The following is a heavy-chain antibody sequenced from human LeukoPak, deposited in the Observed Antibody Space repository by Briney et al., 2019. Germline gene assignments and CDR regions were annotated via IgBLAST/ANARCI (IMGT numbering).Heavy chain of an antibody. V-gene: IGHV3-21*01. CDR1: GFTFSSYS. CDR2: ISSSSSYI. Sequence: GGSLRLSCAASGFTFSSYSMNWVRQAPGKGLEWVSSISSSSSYIYYADSVKSRFTISRDNAKNSLYLQMNSLRAEDTAVYYCARHRRFLAYGDSLLDYWGQGTLVTVSS. D-gene: IGHD4-17*01. J-gene: IGHJ4*02. CDR3: ARHRRFLAYGDSLLDY.